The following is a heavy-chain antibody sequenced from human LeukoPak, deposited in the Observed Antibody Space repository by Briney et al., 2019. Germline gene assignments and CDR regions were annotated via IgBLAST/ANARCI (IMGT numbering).Heavy chain of an antibody. CDR3: AREGIYGSGSLDY. J-gene: IGHJ4*02. V-gene: IGHV4-30-2*01. CDR1: GGSISSGGYS. D-gene: IGHD3-10*01. CDR2: IYHSGST. Sequence: SQTLSLTCAVSGGSISSGGYSWSWIRQPPGKGLEWIGYIYHSGSTYYNPSLKSRVTISVYRSNNQFSLKLSSVIAADTAVYYCAREGIYGSGSLDYWGQGTLVTVSS.